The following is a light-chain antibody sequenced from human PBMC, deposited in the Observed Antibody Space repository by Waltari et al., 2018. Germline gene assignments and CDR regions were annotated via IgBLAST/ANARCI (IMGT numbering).Light chain of an antibody. CDR1: HSNLGSNY. J-gene: IGLJ1*01. CDR3: ASWDDSHYV. V-gene: IGLV1-47*01. CDR2: RNN. Sequence: QSVLTQPPSASATPGQRVSISCSGSHSNLGSNYLYWYQQLPGTAPKLLIYRNNHRPSRVPERFSASKYGTSASLAISELRSEDEGIYYCASWDDSHYVFGPGTTVSVL.